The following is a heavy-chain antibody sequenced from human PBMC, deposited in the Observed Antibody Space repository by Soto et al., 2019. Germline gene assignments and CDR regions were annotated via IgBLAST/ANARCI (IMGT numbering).Heavy chain of an antibody. CDR3: ARVSPVAGDFDY. CDR2: IYDGATT. V-gene: IGHV4-30-2*01. Sequence: LSLTCTVSGDSISAGGFSWSWIRQPPGKGLEWIGYIYDGATTHYSPSLKSRVTVSLDRSRNQFSLRLSSVTAADTAVYYCARVSPVAGDFDYWGQGTLVTVSS. CDR1: GDSISAGGFS. J-gene: IGHJ4*02. D-gene: IGHD6-19*01.